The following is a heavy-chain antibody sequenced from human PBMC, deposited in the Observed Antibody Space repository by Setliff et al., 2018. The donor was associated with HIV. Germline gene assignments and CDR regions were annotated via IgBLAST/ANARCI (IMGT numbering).Heavy chain of an antibody. V-gene: IGHV3-33*08. CDR2: IWYDESHK. Sequence: GESLKISCAGYGLTFNSYGMHWVRQAPGKGLEWLALIWYDESHKYYANSVKGRFTVSRDNSKTTVYLQMNSLRAGDTAVYYCARILAATRIYFEHMDVWGKGTTVTVSS. D-gene: IGHD2-15*01. CDR3: ARILAATRIYFEHMDV. J-gene: IGHJ6*03. CDR1: GLTFNSYG.